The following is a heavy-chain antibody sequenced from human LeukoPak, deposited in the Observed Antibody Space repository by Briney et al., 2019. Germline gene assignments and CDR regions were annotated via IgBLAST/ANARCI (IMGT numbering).Heavy chain of an antibody. CDR1: GGSISSYY. CDR3: ARDSSSYNWFDP. V-gene: IGHV4-4*07. D-gene: IGHD6-13*01. J-gene: IGHJ5*02. Sequence: SETLSLTCTVSGGSISSYYWSWVRQPAGKGLEWIGRIYTSGSTNYNPSLKSRVTMSVDTSKNQFSLKLSSVTAADTAVYYCARDSSSYNWFDPWGQGTLVTVSS. CDR2: IYTSGST.